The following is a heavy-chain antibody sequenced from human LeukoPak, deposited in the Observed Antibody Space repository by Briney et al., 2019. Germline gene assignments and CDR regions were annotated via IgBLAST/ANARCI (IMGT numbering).Heavy chain of an antibody. CDR1: GYSISSGYY. CDR2: IYHSGNT. D-gene: IGHD1/OR15-1a*01. CDR3: ARDPGTRAGYFQH. Sequence: PSETLSLTCTVSGYSISSGYYWGWIRQPPGKGLEWVGSIYHSGNTYYNPSLKSRVTISVDKSKNQFSLKLSSVTAADTAVYYCARDPGTRAGYFQHWGQGTLVTVSS. J-gene: IGHJ1*01. V-gene: IGHV4-38-2*02.